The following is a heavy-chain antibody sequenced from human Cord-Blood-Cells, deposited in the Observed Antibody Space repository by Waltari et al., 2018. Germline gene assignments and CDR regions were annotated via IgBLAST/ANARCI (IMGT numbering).Heavy chain of an antibody. V-gene: IGHV1-2*02. J-gene: IGHJ4*02. CDR2: INPNSGGT. D-gene: IGHD2-2*03. CDR3: ARVSSGYCSSTSCYAIDY. CDR1: GYTFTGYY. Sequence: QVQLVQSGAEVKKPGASVKVSCKAAGYTFTGYYMHSVRPAPGQGLEWMGWINPNSGGTNYAQKFQGRVTMTRDTSISTAYMELSRLRSDDTAVYYCARVSSGYCSSTSCYAIDYWGQGTLVTVSS.